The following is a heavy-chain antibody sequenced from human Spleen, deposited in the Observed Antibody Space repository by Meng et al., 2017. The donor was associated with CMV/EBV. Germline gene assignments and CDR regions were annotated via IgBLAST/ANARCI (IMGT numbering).Heavy chain of an antibody. CDR1: GFTFSIYS. Sequence: GGSLRLSCAASGFTFSIYSMNWVRQAPGKGLEWVSYISSSSSTIYYADSVKGRCTISRDNAKNSLYLQMNSLRAEDTAVYYCARDLGYCSSSSCYFRPLLGGMDVWGQGTTVTVSS. D-gene: IGHD2-2*01. J-gene: IGHJ6*02. CDR3: ARDLGYCSSSSCYFRPLLGGMDV. V-gene: IGHV3-48*04. CDR2: ISSSSSTI.